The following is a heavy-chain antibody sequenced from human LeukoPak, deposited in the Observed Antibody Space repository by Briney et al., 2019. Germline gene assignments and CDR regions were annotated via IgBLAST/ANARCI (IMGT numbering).Heavy chain of an antibody. CDR1: GFTFSSYA. J-gene: IGHJ4*02. D-gene: IGHD3-22*01. V-gene: IGHV3-23*01. CDR3: ARAPHFFDTSGSRYYFDY. Sequence: PGGSLRLSCAASGFTFSSYAMSWVRQAPGKGLEWVSAISDSGGSTYYADSVKGRFTISRDNSKNTLYLQMNSLRAEDTAVYYCARAPHFFDTSGSRYYFDYWGQGALVTVSS. CDR2: ISDSGGST.